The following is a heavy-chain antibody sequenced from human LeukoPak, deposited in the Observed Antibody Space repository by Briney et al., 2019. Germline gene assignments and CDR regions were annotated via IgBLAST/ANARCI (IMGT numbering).Heavy chain of an antibody. CDR2: ISYDGSNK. CDR3: AKTLGQQLPRASAFDI. Sequence: TGGSLRLSCAASGFTFSSYGMHWVRQAPGKGLEWVAVISYDGSNKYYADSVKGRFTISRDNSKNTLYLQMNSLRAEDTAVYYCAKTLGQQLPRASAFDIWGQGTMVTVSS. D-gene: IGHD6-13*01. V-gene: IGHV3-30*18. CDR1: GFTFSSYG. J-gene: IGHJ3*02.